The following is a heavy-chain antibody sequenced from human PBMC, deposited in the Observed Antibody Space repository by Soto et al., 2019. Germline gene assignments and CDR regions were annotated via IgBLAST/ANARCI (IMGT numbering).Heavy chain of an antibody. V-gene: IGHV1-3*04. CDR2: INTGNGNT. J-gene: IGHJ4*02. CDR1: EYTFTTYA. CDR3: ATWRGGFDN. D-gene: IGHD1-1*01. Sequence: ASVKVSCKASEYTFTTYAMHWVRQAPGQRLEWMGWINTGNGNTKYSQKFQGRVTITADESTSTAYMKMSSLRSEDTAVYYYATWRGGFDNWGRETRFTASS.